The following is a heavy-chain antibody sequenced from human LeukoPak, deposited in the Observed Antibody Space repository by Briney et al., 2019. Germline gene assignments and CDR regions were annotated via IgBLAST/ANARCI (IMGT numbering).Heavy chain of an antibody. Sequence: GGSLRLSCAASGFTFSNAWMNWVRQAPGKGLEWVASINHNGNVNYYVDSVKGRFTISRDNAKNSLYLQMNSLRAEDTAVFYCARGDARSSSYYYYGMDVWGLGTTVTVSS. V-gene: IGHV3-7*01. D-gene: IGHD6-13*01. CDR1: GFTFSNAW. CDR3: ARGDARSSSYYYYGMDV. CDR2: INHNGNVN. J-gene: IGHJ6*02.